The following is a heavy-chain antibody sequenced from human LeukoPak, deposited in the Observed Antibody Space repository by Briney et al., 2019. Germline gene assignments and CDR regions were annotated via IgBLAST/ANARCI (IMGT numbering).Heavy chain of an antibody. V-gene: IGHV5-10-1*01. CDR2: FYPIDSYT. CDR3: ARHIYCSGGSCYYYFADY. Sequence: GESLKTSCKGSGYTFTNYWIGWWRRMPGKGRDGMGRFYPIDSYTNYSPSFQGHVTISADKSISTSYLQWRSLKASDTAIYYCARHIYCSGGSCYYYFADYWGQGTLVTVSS. J-gene: IGHJ4*02. D-gene: IGHD2-15*01. CDR1: GYTFTNYW.